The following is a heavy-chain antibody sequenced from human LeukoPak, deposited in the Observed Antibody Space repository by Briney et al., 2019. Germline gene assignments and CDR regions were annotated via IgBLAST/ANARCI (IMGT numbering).Heavy chain of an antibody. CDR2: IYHSGST. D-gene: IGHD3-22*01. CDR3: ARAKVLGITMIVVVSVAFDI. CDR1: GGSISSSNW. Sequence: PSGTLSLTCAVPGGSISSSNWWSWVRQPPGKGLEWIGEIYHSGSTNYNPSLKSRVTISVDKSKNQFSLKLSSVTAADTAVYYCARAKVLGITMIVVVSVAFDIWGQGTMVTVSS. J-gene: IGHJ3*02. V-gene: IGHV4-4*02.